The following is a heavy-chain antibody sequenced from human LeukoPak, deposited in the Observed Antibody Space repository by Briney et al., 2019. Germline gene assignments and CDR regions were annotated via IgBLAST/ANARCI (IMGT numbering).Heavy chain of an antibody. CDR3: ARERPLVVVPAATTLHVLDLDV. V-gene: IGHV4-34*01. D-gene: IGHD2-2*01. Sequence: SETLSLTCAVYGGSFSDYYWSWIRQPPGKGLEWIGEINHSGSTNYNPSLKSRVTMSVDTSKNQFSLKLTSVTAADTAVYYCARERPLVVVPAATTLHVLDLDVWGQGTTVTVSS. CDR2: INHSGST. J-gene: IGHJ6*02. CDR1: GGSFSDYY.